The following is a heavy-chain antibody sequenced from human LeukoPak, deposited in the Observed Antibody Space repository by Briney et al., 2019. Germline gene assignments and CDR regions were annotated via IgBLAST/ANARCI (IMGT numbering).Heavy chain of an antibody. CDR3: ARDSWGQWLPDAFDI. CDR1: GFTFSSYE. J-gene: IGHJ3*02. D-gene: IGHD5-12*01. Sequence: GGSLRLSCAASGFTFSSYEMNWVRQAPGKGLEWVSYIRRSGNTTYYADSVKGRFTISRDNAKNSLYLQMNSLRADDTAVYYCARDSWGQWLPDAFDIWGQGTMVTVSS. CDR2: IRRSGNTT. V-gene: IGHV3-48*03.